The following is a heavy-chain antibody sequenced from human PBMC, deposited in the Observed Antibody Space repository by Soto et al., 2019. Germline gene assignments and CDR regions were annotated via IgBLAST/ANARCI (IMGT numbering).Heavy chain of an antibody. Sequence: GGSLRLSCAASGFTFSSYGMHWVRQAPGKGLEWVAVIWYDGSNKYYADSVKGRFTISRDNSKNTLYLQMNSLRAEDTAVYYCARDVGPVTTIFGVVIKGYYYYGMDVWGQGTTVTVSS. J-gene: IGHJ6*02. CDR1: GFTFSSYG. CDR3: ARDVGPVTTIFGVVIKGYYYYGMDV. V-gene: IGHV3-33*01. CDR2: IWYDGSNK. D-gene: IGHD3-3*01.